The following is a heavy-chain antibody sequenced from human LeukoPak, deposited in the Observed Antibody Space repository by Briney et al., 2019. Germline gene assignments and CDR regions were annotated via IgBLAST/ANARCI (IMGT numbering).Heavy chain of an antibody. CDR3: ASSEIIFDAFDI. CDR1: GIIFSNYW. V-gene: IGHV3-74*01. D-gene: IGHD3-3*01. CDR2: INSDGSST. J-gene: IGHJ3*02. Sequence: GGSLRLSCAASGIIFSNYWMHWVRQAPGKGLVWVSRINSDGSSTSYADSVKGRFTISRDNAKNTLYLQMNSLRAEDTAVYYCASSEIIFDAFDIWGQGTMVTVSS.